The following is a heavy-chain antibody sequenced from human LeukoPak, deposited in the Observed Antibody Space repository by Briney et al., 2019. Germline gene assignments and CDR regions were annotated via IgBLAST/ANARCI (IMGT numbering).Heavy chain of an antibody. V-gene: IGHV1-24*01. Sequence: GASVKVSCKVSGYTLTELSMHWVRQAPGKGLEWMGGFDPEDGETIYAQKFQGRVTMAEDTSTDTAYMELSSSRSEDTAVYYCATGPIFGVVFGGSYYYGMDVWGQGTTVTVSS. D-gene: IGHD3-3*01. J-gene: IGHJ6*02. CDR3: ATGPIFGVVFGGSYYYGMDV. CDR2: FDPEDGET. CDR1: GYTLTELS.